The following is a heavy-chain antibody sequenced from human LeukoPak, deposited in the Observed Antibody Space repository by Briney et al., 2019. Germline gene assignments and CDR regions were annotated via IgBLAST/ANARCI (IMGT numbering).Heavy chain of an antibody. CDR3: ASAGAPTAFDI. CDR2: INHSGST. J-gene: IGHJ3*02. CDR1: GGSFSGYY. V-gene: IGHV4-34*09. Sequence: SETLSLTCAVYGGSFSGYYWSWIRQPPGKGLEWIGEINHSGSTNYNPSLKSRVTISVDTSKNQFSLKLSSVTAADTAVYYCASAGAPTAFDIWGQGTMVTVSS.